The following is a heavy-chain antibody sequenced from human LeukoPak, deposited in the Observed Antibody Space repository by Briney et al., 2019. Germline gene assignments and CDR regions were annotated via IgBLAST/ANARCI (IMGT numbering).Heavy chain of an antibody. CDR1: GGSISSYY. Sequence: SETLSLTCTVSGGSISSYYWSWIRQPPGKGLEWIGYIYYSGSTNYNPSLKSRVTISVDTSKNQFSLKLSSVTAADTAVYYCARVRGYSYGYFDSWGQGTLVTVSS. CDR3: ARVRGYSYGYFDS. CDR2: IYYSGST. V-gene: IGHV4-59*01. J-gene: IGHJ4*02. D-gene: IGHD5-18*01.